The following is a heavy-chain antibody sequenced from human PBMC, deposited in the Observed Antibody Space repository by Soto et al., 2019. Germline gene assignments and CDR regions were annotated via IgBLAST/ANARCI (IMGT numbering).Heavy chain of an antibody. J-gene: IGHJ6*02. CDR1: GDSISNSKW. Sequence: SEPLSLTCAVSGDSISNSKWWTWFRQTPGKGLEWIGKIDHNGISNYNPSLESRVTILKDNSKNQLSLKLSSVTGADSAVYYCVRLNRDYYYYGMDVWGQGATVTVSS. V-gene: IGHV4-4*02. CDR2: IDHNGIS. CDR3: VRLNRDYYYYGMDV.